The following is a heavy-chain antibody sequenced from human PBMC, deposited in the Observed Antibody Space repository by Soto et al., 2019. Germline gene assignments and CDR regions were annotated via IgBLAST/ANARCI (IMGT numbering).Heavy chain of an antibody. CDR3: AKTPSRYGYSQSVVSHFDY. V-gene: IGHV3-23*01. CDR1: GFTFSSYA. CDR2: ISGSGGST. D-gene: IGHD5-18*01. J-gene: IGHJ4*02. Sequence: EVQLLESGGGLVQPGGSLRLSCAASGFTFSSYAMSWVRQAPGKGLEWVSAISGSGGSTYYADSVKGRFTISRDNSKNTLYLQMTSLRAEDTAVYYCAKTPSRYGYSQSVVSHFDYWGQGTLVTVSS.